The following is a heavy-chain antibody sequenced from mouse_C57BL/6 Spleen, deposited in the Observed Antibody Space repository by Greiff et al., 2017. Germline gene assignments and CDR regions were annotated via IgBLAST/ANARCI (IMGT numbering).Heavy chain of an antibody. V-gene: IGHV2-2*01. D-gene: IGHD1-1*01. CDR3: ARENYYGSSYVYFDY. CDR2: IWSGGST. Sequence: VKLMESGPGLVQPSQSLSITCTVSGFSLTSYGVHWVRQSPGKGLEWLGVIWSGGSTDYNAAFISRLGISQDNSKNQVFFKMNSLQADDTAIYYCARENYYGSSYVYFDYWGQGTPLTVSS. J-gene: IGHJ2*01. CDR1: GFSLTSYG.